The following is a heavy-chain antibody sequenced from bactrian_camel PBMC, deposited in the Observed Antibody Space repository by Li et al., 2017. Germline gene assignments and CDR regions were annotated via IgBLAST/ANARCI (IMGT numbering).Heavy chain of an antibody. CDR3: AARPSGANCLRMSNFGY. CDR2: IDNDGST. Sequence: HVQLVESGGGLVQPGGSLRLSCAASQYTERINCMGWYRQAPGKEREGVAVIDNDGSTSYADSVKGRFTISEDNAKNTLYLAMNSLKPEDTAMYYCAARPSGANCLRMSNFGYWGQGTQVTVS. V-gene: IGHV3S53*01. D-gene: IGHD2*01. J-gene: IGHJ6*01. CDR1: QYTERINC.